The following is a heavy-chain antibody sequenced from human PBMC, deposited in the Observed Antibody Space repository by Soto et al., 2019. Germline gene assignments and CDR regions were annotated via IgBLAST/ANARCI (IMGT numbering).Heavy chain of an antibody. J-gene: IGHJ4*02. CDR2: ISYDGSNK. CDR3: ARGPPRGYSYGYGLGY. D-gene: IGHD5-18*01. V-gene: IGHV3-30-3*01. CDR1: GFTFSSYA. Sequence: GGSLRLSCAASGFTFSSYAMHWVRQAPGKGLEWVAVISYDGSNKYYADSVKGRFTISRDNSKNTLYLQMNSLRAEDTAVYYCARGPPRGYSYGYGLGYWGQGTLVTVSS.